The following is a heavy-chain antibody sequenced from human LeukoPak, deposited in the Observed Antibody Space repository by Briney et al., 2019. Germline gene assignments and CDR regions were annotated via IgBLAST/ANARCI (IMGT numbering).Heavy chain of an antibody. CDR3: AREDIVLMVYAPKGGNWFDP. J-gene: IGHJ5*02. Sequence: ASVKVSCKASGYTFTGYYMHWVRQAPGQGLEWMGWINPNSGGTNYAQKFQGWVTMTRDTSISTAYMELSRLRSDDTAVYYCAREDIVLMVYAPKGGNWFDPWGQGTLVTVSS. D-gene: IGHD2-8*01. CDR1: GYTFTGYY. V-gene: IGHV1-2*04. CDR2: INPNSGGT.